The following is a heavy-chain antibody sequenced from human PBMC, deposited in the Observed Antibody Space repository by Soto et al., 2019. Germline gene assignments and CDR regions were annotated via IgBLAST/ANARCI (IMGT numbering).Heavy chain of an antibody. CDR3: ARLEGLATISYYFDY. Sequence: QLLLQESGPGLVKPSETLSLTCSVSGDSINSDNYYWGWIRQPPGKGLEWIGSIYYRGNTYYNPSLKTRVTISLDKSKSQFSLKLNSVTAADSAVYFCARLEGLATISYYFDYWGQGTLVTVSS. CDR2: IYYRGNT. V-gene: IGHV4-39*01. CDR1: GDSINSDNYY. D-gene: IGHD3-9*01. J-gene: IGHJ4*02.